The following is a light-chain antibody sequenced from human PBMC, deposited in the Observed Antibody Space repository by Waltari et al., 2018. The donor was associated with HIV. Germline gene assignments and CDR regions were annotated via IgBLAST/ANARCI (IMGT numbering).Light chain of an antibody. CDR3: KSSTSRSTPCV. CDR1: NSAIGGHNS. CDR2: DVS. V-gene: IGLV2-14*01. Sequence: QSALTQPASVSGSPGPSIPISCTVSNSAIGGHNSVCWYQQHPGKAPKLIIYDVSSRPSGVSNRFSGSKSGNTASLTISGLQAEDEADYYCKSSTSRSTPCVFGSGTKVTVL. J-gene: IGLJ1*01.